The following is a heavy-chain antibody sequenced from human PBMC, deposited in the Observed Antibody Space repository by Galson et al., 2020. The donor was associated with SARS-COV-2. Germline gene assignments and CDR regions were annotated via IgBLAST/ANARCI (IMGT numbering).Heavy chain of an antibody. CDR1: GFTFSSYS. V-gene: IGHV3-48*04. D-gene: IGHD2-2*01. CDR2: ISSSSSTI. J-gene: IGHJ4*02. CDR3: ALLVRYCSSTSCYRRAVIDY. Sequence: GGSLRLSCAASGFTFSSYSMHWVRQAPGKGLEWVSYISSSSSTIYYADSVKGRFTISRDNAKNTLYLQMNSLRAEDTAVYYCALLVRYCSSTSCYRRAVIDYWGQGTLVTVSS.